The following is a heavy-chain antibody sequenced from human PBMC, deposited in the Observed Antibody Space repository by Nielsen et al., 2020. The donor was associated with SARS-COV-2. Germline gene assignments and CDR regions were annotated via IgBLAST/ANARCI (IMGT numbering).Heavy chain of an antibody. Sequence: GGSLRLSCVASGFIFRSHDVHWVRQAPGKGLEWVAVMSSTGTENPYGDSVKGRFTISSDNSKNTVYLQMNSLKYEDTAVYFCAKNGRPVTEGFDVWGQGTMVTVAS. CDR2: MSSTGTEN. J-gene: IGHJ3*01. V-gene: IGHV3-30*18. CDR3: AKNGRPVTEGFDV. D-gene: IGHD2-21*02. CDR1: GFIFRSHD.